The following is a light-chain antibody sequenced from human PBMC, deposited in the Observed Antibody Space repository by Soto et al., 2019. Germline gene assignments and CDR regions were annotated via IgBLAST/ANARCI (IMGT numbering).Light chain of an antibody. J-gene: IGLJ2*01. CDR2: DVS. V-gene: IGLV2-14*01. Sequence: QSALTQPASVSGSPGQSITISCTGTSRDIGDYNYVSWYQQHPGKVPKLMIYDVSNPPLGVSYRFSASKSGNTASLTISGLQAEDEADYYCTSYTSSSTVVFGGGTKLTVL. CDR1: SRDIGDYNY. CDR3: TSYTSSSTVV.